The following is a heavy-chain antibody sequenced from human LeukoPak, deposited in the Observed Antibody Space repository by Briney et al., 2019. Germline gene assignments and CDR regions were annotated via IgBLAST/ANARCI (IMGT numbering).Heavy chain of an antibody. J-gene: IGHJ4*02. V-gene: IGHV1-2*02. CDR3: AREEWMVLTAGIDY. CDR2: INPKSGGT. D-gene: IGHD2-21*02. Sequence: ASVKVSCKASGYTFTSYYMHWVRQAPGQGLEWMGIINPKSGGTNYAQKFQGRVTMTRDTSISTAYMELSRLRSDDTAVYYCAREEWMVLTAGIDYWGQGTLVTVSS. CDR1: GYTFTSYY.